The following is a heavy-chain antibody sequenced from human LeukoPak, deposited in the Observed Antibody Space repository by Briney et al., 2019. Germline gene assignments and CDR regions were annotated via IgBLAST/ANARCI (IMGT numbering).Heavy chain of an antibody. CDR2: INWSGGST. V-gene: IGHV3-20*04. CDR3: ARAPITSPFYFDY. Sequence: GGSLRLSCTASGFAFDEHGMSWVRQVPGKGLEWVSGINWSGGSTGYADPLRGRFSISRDNAKNSLYLQMDSLRAEDTALYYCARAPITSPFYFDYWGQGTLVTVSS. D-gene: IGHD2-2*01. CDR1: GFAFDEHG. J-gene: IGHJ4*02.